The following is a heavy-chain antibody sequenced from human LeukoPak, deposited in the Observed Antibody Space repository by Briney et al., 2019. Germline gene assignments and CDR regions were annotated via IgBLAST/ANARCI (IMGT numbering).Heavy chain of an antibody. CDR1: GGSFSGYY. V-gene: IGHV4-34*01. Sequence: PSETLSLTCAVYGGSFSGYYWSWIRQPPGEGLEWIGEINHSGGTNYNPSLKSRVTISVDTSKNQFSLKLSSVTAADTAVYYCARDYDFWSGFNWFDPWGQGTLVTVSS. J-gene: IGHJ5*02. CDR2: INHSGGT. D-gene: IGHD3-3*01. CDR3: ARDYDFWSGFNWFDP.